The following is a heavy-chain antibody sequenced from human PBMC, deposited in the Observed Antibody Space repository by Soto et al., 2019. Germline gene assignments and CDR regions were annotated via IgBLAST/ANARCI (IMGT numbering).Heavy chain of an antibody. CDR2: IIAYNGHT. J-gene: IGHJ4*02. V-gene: IGHV1-18*01. CDR3: AREGSGTGALGY. Sequence: QVQLVQSGPEVKKPGASVKVSCKASGYTFTNYGFNWVRQAPGQGLEWMGWIIAYNGHTKYSQIFQARVIMTTDTTTSTAYMDLRSLTSAAAAVYYCAREGSGTGALGYWGQGTLVTVSS. D-gene: IGHD3-9*01. CDR1: GYTFTNYG.